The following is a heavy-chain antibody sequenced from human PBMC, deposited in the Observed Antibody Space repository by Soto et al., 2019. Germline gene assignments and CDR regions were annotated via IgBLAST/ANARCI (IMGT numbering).Heavy chain of an antibody. D-gene: IGHD1-26*01. CDR2: ISAYNGDT. Sequence: QVQLVQSGAEMKKPGASVKVSCKASGYTFTNYGISWVRQAPGQGLEWMGWISAYNGDTNYAQKLQGRVTMTTDTSTSIAYMELRSLTSDDTAMYYCARDRKGATPRSAVDILGQGTMVTVSS. CDR1: GYTFTNYG. V-gene: IGHV1-18*01. CDR3: ARDRKGATPRSAVDI. J-gene: IGHJ3*02.